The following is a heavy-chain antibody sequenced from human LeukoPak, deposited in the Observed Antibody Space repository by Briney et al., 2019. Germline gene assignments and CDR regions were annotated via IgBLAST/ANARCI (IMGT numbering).Heavy chain of an antibody. CDR2: IYYSGST. CDR1: GGSFSGYY. CDR3: ARLGIRGDYDY. J-gene: IGHJ4*02. Sequence: PSETLSLTCAVYGGSFSGYYWSWIRQPPGKGLEWIGSIYYSGSTYYNPSLKSRVTISVDTSKNQFSLKLSSVTAADTAVYYCARLGIRGDYDYWGQGTLVTVSS. V-gene: IGHV4-34*01. D-gene: IGHD1-1*01.